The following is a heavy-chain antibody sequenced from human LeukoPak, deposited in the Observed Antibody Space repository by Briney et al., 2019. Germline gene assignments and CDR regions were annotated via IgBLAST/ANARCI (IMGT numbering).Heavy chain of an antibody. Sequence: GGSLRLSCAASGFTFSSYSMNWVRQAPGKGLEWVSAISGSGGSTYYADSVKGRFTISRDNSKNTLYLQMNSLRAEDTAVYYCAKSAGGFYYYGMDVWGQGTTVTVSS. CDR1: GFTFSSYS. V-gene: IGHV3-23*01. CDR2: ISGSGGST. CDR3: AKSAGGFYYYGMDV. J-gene: IGHJ6*02. D-gene: IGHD3-16*01.